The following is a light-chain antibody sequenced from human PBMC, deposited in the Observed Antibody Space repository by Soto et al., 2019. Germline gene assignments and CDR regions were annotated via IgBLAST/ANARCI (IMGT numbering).Light chain of an antibody. Sequence: DIQMTQSPSTLSASVGDRVTITCRASQTISTWLAWYQQKPGKAPKLLIYKASSLEGGVPSRFSGSGSGTKFNITISRLQTDDFATYYCQQYNTYPLTFGGGTTVDIK. CDR1: QTISTW. CDR2: KAS. V-gene: IGKV1-5*03. CDR3: QQYNTYPLT. J-gene: IGKJ4*01.